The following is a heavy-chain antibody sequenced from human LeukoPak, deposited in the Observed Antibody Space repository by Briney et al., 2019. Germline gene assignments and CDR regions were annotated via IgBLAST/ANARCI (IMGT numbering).Heavy chain of an antibody. Sequence: PGGSLRLSCAASGFTFSSYWMSWVRQAPGKGLEWVANIKQDGSEKYYVDSVKGRFTISRDNAKNSLYLQMNSLRAEDTAVYYCARDWGVPAALDAFDIWGQGTMVIVSS. CDR3: ARDWGVPAALDAFDI. V-gene: IGHV3-7*01. D-gene: IGHD2-2*01. CDR1: GFTFSSYW. CDR2: IKQDGSEK. J-gene: IGHJ3*02.